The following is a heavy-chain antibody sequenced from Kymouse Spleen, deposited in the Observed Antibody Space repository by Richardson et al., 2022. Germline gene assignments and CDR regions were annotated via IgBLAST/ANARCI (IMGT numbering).Heavy chain of an antibody. D-gene: IGHD1-7*01. Sequence: QVQLQQWGAGLLKPSETLSLTCAVYGGSFSGYYWSWIRQPPGKGLEWIGEINHSGSTNYNPSLKSRVTISVDTSKNQFSLKLSSVTAADTAVYYCARGTGTTPFDPWGQGTLVTVSS. CDR3: ARGTGTTPFDP. CDR1: GGSFSGYY. CDR2: INHSGST. V-gene: IGHV4-34*01. J-gene: IGHJ5*02.